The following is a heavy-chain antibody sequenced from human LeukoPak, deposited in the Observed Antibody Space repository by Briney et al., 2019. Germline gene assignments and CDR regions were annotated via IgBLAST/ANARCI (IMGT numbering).Heavy chain of an antibody. CDR3: ARWTTTYLDY. J-gene: IGHJ4*02. CDR2: FDPEVGEA. V-gene: IGHV1-24*01. Sequence: GASVKVSCKVSGYTLTELSIHWVRQAPGKGLEWMGGFDPEVGEAIYVRKFQGRVTMTGDTSADTAYLELSSLRSEDTAVYYCARWTTTYLDYWGQGTLVTVSS. CDR1: GYTLTELS. D-gene: IGHD4-11*01.